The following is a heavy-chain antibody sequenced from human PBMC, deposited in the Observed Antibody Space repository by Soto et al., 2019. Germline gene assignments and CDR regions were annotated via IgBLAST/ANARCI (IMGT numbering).Heavy chain of an antibody. J-gene: IGHJ4*02. CDR1: GFTFSSYG. CDR2: ISGSGGST. D-gene: IGHD1-26*01. Sequence: EVQLLESGGGLVQPGGSLRLSCAASGFTFSSYGMSWVRQAPGKGLGWVSAISGSGGSTYYADSVKGRFTISRDHSKNPLDPQMNSLRAGDTAVYYCAKSLAVGAITPFDCLGQGTMGTVSS. V-gene: IGHV3-23*01. CDR3: AKSLAVGAITPFDC.